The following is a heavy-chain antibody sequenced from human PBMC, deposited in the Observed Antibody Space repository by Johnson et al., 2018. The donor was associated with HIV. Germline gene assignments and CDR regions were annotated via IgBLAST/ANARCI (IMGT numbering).Heavy chain of an antibody. CDR3: ARGGYDAFDI. Sequence: VQLVESGGGVVQPGTSLRLSCVVSGFTFSSYAMSWVRQAPGKGLEWVSAISGSGGSTGYADSVQGRFTISRDNAKNSLYLQMNSLRAEDTAVYYCARGGYDAFDIWGQGTMVTVSS. V-gene: IGHV3-23*04. CDR2: ISGSGGST. D-gene: IGHD3-22*01. CDR1: GFTFSSYA. J-gene: IGHJ3*02.